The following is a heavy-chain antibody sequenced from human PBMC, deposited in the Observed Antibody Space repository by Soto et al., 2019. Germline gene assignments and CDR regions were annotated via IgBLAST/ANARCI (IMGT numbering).Heavy chain of an antibody. CDR3: ARALSYHDVLTGRGWVFYFDY. CDR1: GGSISSYY. Sequence: QVRLQESGPGLVKPSETLSLTCAVSGGSISSYYWSWIRQPPGRGLEWIGDIYYSGNTNYNPSLKCRVTISVDRSKSQFSLEVKSVTAADTAVYYCARALSYHDVLTGRGWVFYFDYWGQGTLVTVPS. V-gene: IGHV4-59*01. J-gene: IGHJ4*02. CDR2: IYYSGNT. D-gene: IGHD3-9*01.